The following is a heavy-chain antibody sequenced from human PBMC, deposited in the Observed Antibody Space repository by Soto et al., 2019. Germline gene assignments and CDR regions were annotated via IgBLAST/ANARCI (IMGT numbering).Heavy chain of an antibody. CDR1: GGSISSRSYS. CDR2: IYYNGNT. V-gene: IGHV4-39*02. J-gene: IGHJ5*02. Sequence: SETLSLTCTVSGGSISSRSYSRACIRQPPGKGLEWIATIYYNGNTYYNPSLKSRATISVDASENRFSLKLRSVTAADTAVYYCARGFGGYSWFDPWGQGTLVTVSS. CDR3: ARGFGGYSWFDP. D-gene: IGHD3-22*01.